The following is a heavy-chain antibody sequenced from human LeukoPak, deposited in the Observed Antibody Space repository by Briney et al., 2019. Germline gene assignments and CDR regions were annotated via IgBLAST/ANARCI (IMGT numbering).Heavy chain of an antibody. V-gene: IGHV1-24*01. CDR1: GYTLTELS. J-gene: IGHJ4*02. CDR2: FNPKDGDT. Sequence: ASVKVSCRVSGYTLTELSVHWVRQAPGKGLEWMGNFNPKDGDTIYAQRFQGRVTMTEDTSTHTAYMELSSLRSEDTAVYYCARDRSGGRYFHPSYYFDYWGQGTLVTVSS. CDR3: ARDRSGGRYFHPSYYFDY. D-gene: IGHD1-26*01.